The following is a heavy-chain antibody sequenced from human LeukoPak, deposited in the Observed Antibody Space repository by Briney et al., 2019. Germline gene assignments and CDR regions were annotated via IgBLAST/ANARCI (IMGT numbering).Heavy chain of an antibody. V-gene: IGHV3-9*03. Sequence: ALRLSCAASGFTFDDYAMHWVRQAPGKGLEWVSGISWNSGSIGYADSVKGRFTISRDNAKNSLYLQMNSLRAGDMALYYCAKDSRSYYDSSGYFDYWGQGTLVTVSS. CDR1: GFTFDDYA. D-gene: IGHD3-22*01. J-gene: IGHJ4*02. CDR3: AKDSRSYYDSSGYFDY. CDR2: ISWNSGSI.